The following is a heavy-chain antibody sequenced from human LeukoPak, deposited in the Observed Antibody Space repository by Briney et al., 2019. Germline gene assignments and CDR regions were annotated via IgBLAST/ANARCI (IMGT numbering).Heavy chain of an antibody. CDR2: ISGSGGST. V-gene: IGHV3-23*01. Sequence: PGGSLRPSCAASGFTFSSYAMSWVRQAPGKGLEWVSGISGSGGSTYYADSVKGRFTISRDNSKNTLYLQMNSLRAEDTAVYYCAKHVAVRFGELYFDYWGQGTLVTVSS. CDR1: GFTFSSYA. D-gene: IGHD3-10*01. J-gene: IGHJ4*02. CDR3: AKHVAVRFGELYFDY.